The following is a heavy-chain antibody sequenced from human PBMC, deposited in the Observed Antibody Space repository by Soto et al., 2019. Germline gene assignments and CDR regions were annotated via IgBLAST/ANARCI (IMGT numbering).Heavy chain of an antibody. J-gene: IGHJ3*02. CDR2: ISAYNGNT. CDR3: AREVVATVGMDANAFDI. V-gene: IGHV1-18*01. Sequence: QVQLVQSGAEVKKPGASVKVSCKASGYTFTSYGISWVRQAPGQGLEWMGWISAYNGNTNYAQKLQGRVTMTTDTSTSTADMELRSLRSDDTAVYYCAREVVATVGMDANAFDIWGQGTMVTVSS. D-gene: IGHD5-12*01. CDR1: GYTFTSYG.